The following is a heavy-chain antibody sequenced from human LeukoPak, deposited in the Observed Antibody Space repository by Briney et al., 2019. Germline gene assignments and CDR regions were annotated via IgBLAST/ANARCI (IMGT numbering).Heavy chain of an antibody. Sequence: GESLQSSSNVSGQRFTSYAIGWMRQVPRKGGEWMAIIYPGSSDTRYNPSFHGQVTISADESIDIAYLHWGSLKAADTAMYYCAIAGDSSTSCYRCFGYWGQGPLVPVTS. CDR1: GQRFTSYA. CDR2: IYPGSSDT. J-gene: IGHJ4*02. D-gene: IGHD2-2*02. V-gene: IGHV5-51*01. CDR3: AIAGDSSTSCYRCFGY.